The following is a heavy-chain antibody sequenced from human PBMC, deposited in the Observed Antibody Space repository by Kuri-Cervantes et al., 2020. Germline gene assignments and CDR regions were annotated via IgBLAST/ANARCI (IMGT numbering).Heavy chain of an antibody. CDR2: IYSSGST. CDR1: GGSISSSSYY. V-gene: IGHV4-39*01. CDR3: ARRPPQSAFDV. Sequence: GSLRLSCTVSGGSISSSSYYWGWIRQPPGKGLEWIGSIYSSGSTYYNPSLTSRVTISVDTSKNQFSLKLSSVTAADTAVYYCARRPPQSAFDVWGQGTMVTVSS. J-gene: IGHJ3*01.